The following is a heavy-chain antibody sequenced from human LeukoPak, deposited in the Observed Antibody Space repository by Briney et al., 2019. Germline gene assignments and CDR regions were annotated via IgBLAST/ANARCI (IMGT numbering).Heavy chain of an antibody. D-gene: IGHD6-13*01. J-gene: IGHJ3*02. CDR3: ALTSSWWGDAFDI. Sequence: PSQTLSLTCTVSGGSISSGSYYWSWIRQPAGKGLEWIGRIYTSGSTNYNPSLKSRVTISVDTSKNQFSLKLGSVTAADTAVYYCALTSSWWGDAFDIWGQGTMVTVSS. CDR1: GGSISSGSYY. CDR2: IYTSGST. V-gene: IGHV4-61*02.